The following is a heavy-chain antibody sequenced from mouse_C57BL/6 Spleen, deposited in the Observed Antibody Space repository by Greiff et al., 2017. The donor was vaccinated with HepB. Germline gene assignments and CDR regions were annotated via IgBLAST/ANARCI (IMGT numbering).Heavy chain of an antibody. J-gene: IGHJ3*01. V-gene: IGHV14-1*01. D-gene: IGHD1-1*01. CDR2: IDPEDGDT. CDR1: GFNIKDYY. CDR3: TTEGGSSPSWFAY. Sequence: EVQLQQSGAELVRPGASVKLSCTASGFNIKDYYMHWVKQRPEQGLEWIGRIDPEDGDTEYAPKFQGKATMTADTSSNTAYLQLSSLTSEDTAVYYCTTEGGSSPSWFAYWGQGTLVTVSA.